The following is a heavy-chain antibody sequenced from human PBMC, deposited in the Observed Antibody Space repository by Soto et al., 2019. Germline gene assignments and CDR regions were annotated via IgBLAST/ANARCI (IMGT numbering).Heavy chain of an antibody. Sequence: EVQMLESGGGLVQPGGSLRLSCAASGFTFSSYAMSWVRQAPGKGLEWVSAISGSGGSTYYADSVKGRFTISRDNSKNTLYLQMNSLRAEDTAVYYCAKDRYSSGCTLSYWGQGTLVTVSS. D-gene: IGHD6-19*01. J-gene: IGHJ4*02. CDR2: ISGSGGST. V-gene: IGHV3-23*01. CDR3: AKDRYSSGCTLSY. CDR1: GFTFSSYA.